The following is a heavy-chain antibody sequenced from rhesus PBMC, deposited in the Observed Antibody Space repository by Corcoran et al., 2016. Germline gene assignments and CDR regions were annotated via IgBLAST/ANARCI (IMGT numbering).Heavy chain of an antibody. V-gene: IGHV3-10*01. CDR2: LMPNGGTT. Sequence: EVHLVESGGGLVQPGGSMGSSCAAVGFTFSEVDLEWVRQAPGTGLEWVGKLMPNGGTTFLMDSVKGRFTISRDNAKNTLYLQINSLKIEDTAVYYCKVNVDYWGQGVLVTVSS. D-gene: IGHD4-17*01. J-gene: IGHJ4*01. CDR3: KVNVDY. CDR1: GFTFSEVD.